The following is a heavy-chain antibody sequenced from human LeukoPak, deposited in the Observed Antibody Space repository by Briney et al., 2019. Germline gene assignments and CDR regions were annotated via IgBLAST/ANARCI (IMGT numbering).Heavy chain of an antibody. Sequence: GGSLRLSCAASGFTFSSYAMHWVRQAPGKGLEWVAVISYDGSNKYYADSVKGRFTISRDNSKSTLYLQMNSLRAEDTAVYYCARDRVAVAGHQYFQHWGQGTLVTVSS. CDR1: GFTFSSYA. CDR2: ISYDGSNK. D-gene: IGHD6-19*01. CDR3: ARDRVAVAGHQYFQH. V-gene: IGHV3-30*04. J-gene: IGHJ1*01.